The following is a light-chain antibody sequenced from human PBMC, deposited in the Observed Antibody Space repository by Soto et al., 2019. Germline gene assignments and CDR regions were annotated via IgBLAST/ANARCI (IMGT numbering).Light chain of an antibody. V-gene: IGKV3-20*01. J-gene: IGKJ1*01. Sequence: EVVMTQSPGTLSVSPGEGATLSCRASQSVNSNLAWYQQKPGQAPRLLISGASSRATGIPDRFSGSGSGTDFTLTISRLEPEDFAVYYCQQYGSSPRTFGQGTKVDIK. CDR3: QQYGSSPRT. CDR1: QSVNSN. CDR2: GAS.